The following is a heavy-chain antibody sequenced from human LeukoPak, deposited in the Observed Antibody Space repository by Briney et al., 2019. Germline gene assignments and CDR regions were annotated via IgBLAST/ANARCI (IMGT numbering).Heavy chain of an antibody. V-gene: IGHV4-39*07. D-gene: IGHD7-27*01. CDR2: IYYSGST. J-gene: IGHJ4*02. CDR3: ARFSPRAMGNYLDF. CDR1: GGSISSSSYY. Sequence: SQTLSLTCTVSGGSISSSSYYWGWIRQPPGKGLEWIESIYYSGSTYYNPSLKSRVTISVDTSKNQFSLKLSSVTAADTAVYYCARFSPRAMGNYLDFWGQGTLVTVSS.